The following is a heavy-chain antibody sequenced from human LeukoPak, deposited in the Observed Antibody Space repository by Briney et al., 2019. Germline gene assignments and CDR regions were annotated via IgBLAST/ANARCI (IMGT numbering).Heavy chain of an antibody. D-gene: IGHD3-10*01. J-gene: IGHJ4*02. Sequence: GASVKVSCKASGYTFTSYAISWVRQAPGQGLEWMGGIIPILATANYAQKFQGRVTITADESTSIAYMQLSSLRSEDTAVYYCARDSGGSGSYYYFDYWGQGTLVTVSS. CDR2: IIPILATA. V-gene: IGHV1-69*13. CDR1: GYTFTSYA. CDR3: ARDSGGSGSYYYFDY.